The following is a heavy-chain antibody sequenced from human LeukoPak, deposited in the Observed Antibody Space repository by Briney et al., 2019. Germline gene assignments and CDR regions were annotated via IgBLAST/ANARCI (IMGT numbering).Heavy chain of an antibody. J-gene: IGHJ5*02. Sequence: GRSLRLSCAASGFTFSSYAMHWVRQAPGKGLEWVAVISYDGSNKYYADSVKGRFTISRDNSKNTLYLQMNSLRAEDTAVYYCARARGGISTRSPLSPWGQGTLVTVSS. CDR3: ARARGGISTRSPLSP. CDR1: GFTFSSYA. D-gene: IGHD1-26*01. CDR2: ISYDGSNK. V-gene: IGHV3-30-3*01.